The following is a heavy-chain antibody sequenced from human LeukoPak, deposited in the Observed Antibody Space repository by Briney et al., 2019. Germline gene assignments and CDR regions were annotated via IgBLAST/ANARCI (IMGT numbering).Heavy chain of an antibody. Sequence: ASVKVSCKASGYTFTSYYMHWVRQAPGQGLEWMGIINPSGGSTSYAQKFQGRVTMTRDTSTSTVYMELSSLRAEDTAVYYCARDLVQFYDSDGYYHSDYWGQGTLVTVSS. D-gene: IGHD3-22*01. J-gene: IGHJ4*02. CDR3: ARDLVQFYDSDGYYHSDY. CDR1: GYTFTSYY. V-gene: IGHV1-46*01. CDR2: INPSGGST.